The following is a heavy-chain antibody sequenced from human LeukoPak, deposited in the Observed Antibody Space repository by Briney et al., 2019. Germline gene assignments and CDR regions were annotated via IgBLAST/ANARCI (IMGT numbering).Heavy chain of an antibody. J-gene: IGHJ2*01. CDR1: GGSLSGYY. V-gene: IGHV4-34*01. CDR2: INHSGST. D-gene: IGHD4-17*01. Sequence: SETLSLTCAVYGGSLSGYYWSWIRQPPGKGLEWIGEINHSGSTNYNPSLKSRVTISVDTSKNQFSLKLSSVTAAGTAVYYCARAGYGAFRIFDLWGRGTLVTVS. CDR3: ARAGYGAFRIFDL.